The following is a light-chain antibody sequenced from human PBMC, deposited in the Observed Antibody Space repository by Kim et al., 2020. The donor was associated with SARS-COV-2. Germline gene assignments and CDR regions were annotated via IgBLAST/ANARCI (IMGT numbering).Light chain of an antibody. CDR1: SSVVGRYEF. Sequence: QAVAISCSGTSSVVGRYEFVSGYQQLPGMAPKLLIYDVNKRPSGTSVRFSGSKSGTTASLTISGLKTDDEADYFCFSYSGGDTYVFGAGTKVTVL. CDR3: FSYSGGDTYV. CDR2: DVN. J-gene: IGLJ1*01. V-gene: IGLV2-11*03.